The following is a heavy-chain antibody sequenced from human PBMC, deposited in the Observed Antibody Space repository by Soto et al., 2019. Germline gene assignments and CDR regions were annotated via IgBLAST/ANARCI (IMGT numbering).Heavy chain of an antibody. CDR2: IIWISATT. Sequence: PGGSLRLSFAVSGFASDYYGMHWVRQVPGKGLERVSGIIWISATTGYADSGKGRFTISRDNAKRSLYLQMNSLRLDDTGLYYCVKDIVPGGADFGGQGTVVTVSS. D-gene: IGHD3-16*01. V-gene: IGHV3-9*02. J-gene: IGHJ4*02. CDR3: VKDIVPGGADF. CDR1: GFASDYYG.